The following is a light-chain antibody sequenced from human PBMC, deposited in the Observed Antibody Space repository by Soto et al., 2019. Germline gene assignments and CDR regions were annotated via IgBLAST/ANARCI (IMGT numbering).Light chain of an antibody. CDR2: DAL. J-gene: IGKJ1*01. CDR3: QHYGGMWT. CDR1: QTISSW. V-gene: IGKV1-5*01. Sequence: DIQMSQSPSTLSGSVGDRVTITCRASQTISSWLAWYQLKPGKAPKVLIYDALNLESGVPSRFSGSGYGTEFTLTIRSLQPDDFATYCCQHYGGMWTFGQGTKVDIK.